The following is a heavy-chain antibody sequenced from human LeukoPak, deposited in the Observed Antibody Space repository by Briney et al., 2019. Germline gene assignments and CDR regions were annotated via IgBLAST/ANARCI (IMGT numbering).Heavy chain of an antibody. CDR2: XXXXDSXX. V-gene: IGHV5-51*01. J-gene: IGHJ3*02. CDR1: GYSFTXYW. D-gene: IGHD6-19*01. Sequence: GESLKISCKGSGYSFTXYWIGWVRQMPGKXXXXXXXXXXXDSXXXXSXXXXXXXXXSXXXSISTXYLXWSSLKASDTAMYYCAXXDXGYSSGWYGADAFDIWGQGTMVTVSS. CDR3: AXXDXGYSSGWYGADAFDI.